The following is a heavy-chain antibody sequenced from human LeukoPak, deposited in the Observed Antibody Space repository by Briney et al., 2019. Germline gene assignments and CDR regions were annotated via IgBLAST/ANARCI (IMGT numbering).Heavy chain of an antibody. Sequence: GGSLRLSCAASGFTFSSYEMNWVRQAPGKGLEWVSYISSSGSTIYYADSVKGRFTISRDNAKNSLYLQMNSLRAEDTAVYYCARYSGYDLGAAFDYWGQGTLVTVSS. V-gene: IGHV3-48*03. D-gene: IGHD5-12*01. CDR2: ISSSGSTI. CDR3: ARYSGYDLGAAFDY. J-gene: IGHJ4*02. CDR1: GFTFSSYE.